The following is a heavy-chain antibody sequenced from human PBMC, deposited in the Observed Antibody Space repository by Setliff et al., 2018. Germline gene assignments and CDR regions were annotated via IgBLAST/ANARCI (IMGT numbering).Heavy chain of an antibody. CDR3: ARDSHQWDPLYFDS. CDR2: ISTYNGKT. Sequence: GASVKVSCKASGYIFTSYGFSWVRQAPGQGLEWMGWISTYNGKTNYAQKFQGRVTLTKDTSTNTKYMELRSLGSDDTAVYYCARDSHQWDPLYFDSWGQGTLVTVSS. V-gene: IGHV1-18*01. CDR1: GYIFTSYG. J-gene: IGHJ4*02. D-gene: IGHD1-26*01.